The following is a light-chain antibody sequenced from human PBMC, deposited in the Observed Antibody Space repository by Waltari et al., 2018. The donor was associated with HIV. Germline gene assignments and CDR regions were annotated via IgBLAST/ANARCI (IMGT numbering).Light chain of an antibody. CDR1: NSDIGYYNY. CDR2: EVS. Sequence: QFALTQPASVSGSPGQSITVSCTGTNSDIGYYNYVSWYQQHPGKAPKLIIYEVSNRPSGVSNRFSGSKSGNTASLTISGLQAEDEADYFCSSLTNFATLSVLFGGGTKLTVL. CDR3: SSLTNFATLSVL. J-gene: IGLJ3*02. V-gene: IGLV2-14*01.